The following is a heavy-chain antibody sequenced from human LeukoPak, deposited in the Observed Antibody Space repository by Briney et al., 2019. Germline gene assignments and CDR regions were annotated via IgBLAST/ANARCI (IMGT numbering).Heavy chain of an antibody. D-gene: IGHD6-6*01. CDR3: ARDLRSSSSAFDY. CDR1: GYTFTGYY. V-gene: IGHV1-2*06. Sequence: ASVKVSCKASGYTFTGYYMHWVRQAPGQGLEWMGRINPNSGGTNYAQKFQGRVTMTRDTSTSTVYMELSSLRSEDTAVYYCARDLRSSSSAFDYWGQGTLVTVSS. J-gene: IGHJ4*02. CDR2: INPNSGGT.